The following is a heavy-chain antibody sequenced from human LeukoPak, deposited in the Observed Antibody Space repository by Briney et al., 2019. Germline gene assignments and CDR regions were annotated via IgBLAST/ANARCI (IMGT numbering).Heavy chain of an antibody. V-gene: IGHV3-33*01. J-gene: IGHJ2*01. CDR1: GFTFRTYG. CDR3: ATVAMEDWYFDL. D-gene: IGHD5-18*01. CDR2: IWYDGGNE. Sequence: PGGSLRLSCAASGFTFRTYGMHWVRQAPGKGLEWVAVIWYDGGNEYYADSVKGRFTISRDNSKNTVSLQMNSLTAEDTAVYYCATVAMEDWYFDLWGRGTLVTVSS.